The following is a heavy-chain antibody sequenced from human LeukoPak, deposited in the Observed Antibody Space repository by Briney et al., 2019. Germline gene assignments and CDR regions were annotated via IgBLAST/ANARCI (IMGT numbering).Heavy chain of an antibody. CDR1: GGSINSYY. CDR2: IYYSGRT. V-gene: IGHV4-59*01. D-gene: IGHD1-26*01. J-gene: IGHJ4*02. Sequence: SETLSHTCTVSGGSINSYYWSWIRQPPGKGLEWIGYIYYSGRTNYNPSLKSRVTISVDTSKNQFSLKLSSVTAADTAVYYCVRHSESYLTPLDYWGQGTLVTVSS. CDR3: VRHSESYLTPLDY.